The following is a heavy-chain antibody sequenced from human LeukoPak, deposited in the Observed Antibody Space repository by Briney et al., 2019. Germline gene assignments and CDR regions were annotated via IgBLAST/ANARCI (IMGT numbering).Heavy chain of an antibody. V-gene: IGHV1-18*01. J-gene: IGHJ4*02. Sequence: GASVKVSCKASAYTFISYGISWVRQAPGQGLEWLGWISVYNGNTNYAQKLQGRVTMTTDTSTSTAYMELRSLRSDDTAVYCCARDWFHAIDYWGQGTLVTVSS. D-gene: IGHD2/OR15-2a*01. CDR3: ARDWFHAIDY. CDR1: AYTFISYG. CDR2: ISVYNGNT.